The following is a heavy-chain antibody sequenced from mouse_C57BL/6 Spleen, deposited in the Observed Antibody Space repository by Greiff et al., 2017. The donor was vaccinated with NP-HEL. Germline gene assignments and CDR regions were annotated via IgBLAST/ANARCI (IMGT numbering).Heavy chain of an antibody. CDR2: INPSNGGT. Sequence: QVQLKQPGTELVKPGASVKLSCKASGYTFTSYWMHWVKQRPGQGLEWIGNINPSNGGTNYNEKFKSKATLTVDKSSSKAYMQLSSLTSEDSAVYYCARGIYYGYDGAWFAYWGQGTLVTVSA. D-gene: IGHD2-2*01. J-gene: IGHJ3*01. CDR3: ARGIYYGYDGAWFAY. V-gene: IGHV1-53*01. CDR1: GYTFTSYW.